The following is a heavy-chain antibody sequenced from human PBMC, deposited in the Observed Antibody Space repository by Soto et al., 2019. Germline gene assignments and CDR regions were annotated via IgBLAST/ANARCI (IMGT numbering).Heavy chain of an antibody. V-gene: IGHV4-31*11. Sequence: PSETLSLTCAVSGGSINSGGYYWNWIRQHPGKGLEWIGYIYYSGSTYYNPSLKSRVTISVDTSKNQFSLKLSSVTAADTAIYYCAREYNYDSSGIGLDSWGQGTLVTVSS. CDR2: IYYSGST. CDR3: AREYNYDSSGIGLDS. CDR1: GGSINSGGYY. J-gene: IGHJ4*02. D-gene: IGHD3-22*01.